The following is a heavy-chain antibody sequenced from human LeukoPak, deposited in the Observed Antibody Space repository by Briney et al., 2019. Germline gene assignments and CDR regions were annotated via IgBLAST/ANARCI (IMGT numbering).Heavy chain of an antibody. CDR3: AGNPGVVATDFDY. J-gene: IGHJ4*02. V-gene: IGHV4-31*03. CDR2: IYYSGST. D-gene: IGHD5-12*01. CDR1: GGSISSGGYY. Sequence: SETLSLTCTVSGGSISSGGYYWSWIRQHPGKGLEWIGYIYYSGSTYYNPSLKSRVTISVDTSKNQCSLKLSSVTAADTAVYYCAGNPGVVATDFDYWGQGTLVTVSS.